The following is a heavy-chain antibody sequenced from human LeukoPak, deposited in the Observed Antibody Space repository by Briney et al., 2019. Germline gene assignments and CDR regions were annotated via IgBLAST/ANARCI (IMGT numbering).Heavy chain of an antibody. J-gene: IGHJ4*02. V-gene: IGHV3-23*01. CDR3: AKANWQRGPTDYFDY. CDR2: ISGSGGST. D-gene: IGHD6-25*01. Sequence: PGGSLRLSCAASGFTFSSYAVSWVRQAPGKGLEWVSAISGSGGSTYYADSVKGRFTTSRDNPKNTLYLQMNSLRAEDTAVYYCAKANWQRGPTDYFDYWGQGTLVTVSS. CDR1: GFTFSSYA.